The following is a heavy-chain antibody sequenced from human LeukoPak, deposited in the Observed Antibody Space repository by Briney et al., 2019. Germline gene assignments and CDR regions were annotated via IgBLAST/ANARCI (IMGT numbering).Heavy chain of an antibody. J-gene: IGHJ4*01. V-gene: IGHV4-34*01. CDR3: ARVTRRRTTGEIFGRYLDS. Sequence: SETLSLTCTVSGGSISSYYWTWIRQSPGQGLEWIGEISSGGNSNENPSLKSRVSISVDTSKSQFSLKLSSVTAADTGVYYCARVTRRRTTGEIFGRYLDSWGPGSLVRVSS. CDR2: ISSGGNS. D-gene: IGHD3-10*01. CDR1: GGSISSYY.